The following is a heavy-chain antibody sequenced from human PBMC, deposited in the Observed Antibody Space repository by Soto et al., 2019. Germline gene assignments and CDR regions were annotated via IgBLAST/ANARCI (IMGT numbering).Heavy chain of an antibody. CDR2: ISSSGNTI. J-gene: IGHJ6*02. Sequence: QTGGSLRLSCEGSGFRLSGYSVNWVRQAPGKGLEWLSFISSSGNTIYYADSVKGRFTVSRDKARNSVSLEMSSLRGDDTAVYYCARIDPYDLMDVWGQGTTVTVSS. CDR3: ARIDPYDLMDV. V-gene: IGHV3-48*01. D-gene: IGHD3-22*01. CDR1: GFRLSGYS.